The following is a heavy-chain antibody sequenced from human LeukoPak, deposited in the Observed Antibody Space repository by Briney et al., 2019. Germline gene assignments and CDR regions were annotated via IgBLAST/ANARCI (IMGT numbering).Heavy chain of an antibody. D-gene: IGHD1-26*01. CDR3: ARGKRGGLSGNLGGLFATYYTYYYMDV. V-gene: IGHV1-46*01. CDR2: INPSDGAT. CDR1: GYTFTIYN. Sequence: GASVKVSCKASGYTFTIYNIHWVRQAPGQGLEWMGMINPSDGATTYAQRFQGRLTMTRDMSTTTVYMDLRSLRSEDTAVYFCARGKRGGLSGNLGGLFATYYTYYYMDVWGRGTMVTVSS. J-gene: IGHJ6*03.